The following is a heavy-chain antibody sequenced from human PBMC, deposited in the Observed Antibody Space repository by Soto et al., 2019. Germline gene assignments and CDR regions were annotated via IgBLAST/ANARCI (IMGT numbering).Heavy chain of an antibody. CDR1: GFSLSTSGVG. CDR2: IYWDDDK. CDR3: AHWGVTMIRGGRVPAFDI. Sequence: QITLKESGPTLVKPTQTLTLTCTFSGFSLSTSGVGVGWIRQPPGKALEWLALIYWDDDKRYSPSLKSNLTITKDNSKNPVVPRMTNMDPMDTATYYCAHWGVTMIRGGRVPAFDIWGQATMVTVSS. V-gene: IGHV2-5*02. D-gene: IGHD3-10*01. J-gene: IGHJ3*02.